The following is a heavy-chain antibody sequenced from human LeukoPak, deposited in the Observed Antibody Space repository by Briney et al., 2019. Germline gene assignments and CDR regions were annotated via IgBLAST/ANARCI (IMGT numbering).Heavy chain of an antibody. CDR2: IKEDESEK. J-gene: IGHJ4*02. CDR3: ARETVLEPSGVADAGKAKSYFDC. CDR1: GFIFSNYW. V-gene: IGHV3-7*03. Sequence: GGSLRLSCAASGFIFSNYWMSWVRQAPGKGLEWVANIKEDESEKFCVDSVKGRFTISRDNAKNSLFLQMSSLRAEDTAVYYCARETVLEPSGVADAGKAKSYFDCWGQGTLVTVSS. D-gene: IGHD3-3*01.